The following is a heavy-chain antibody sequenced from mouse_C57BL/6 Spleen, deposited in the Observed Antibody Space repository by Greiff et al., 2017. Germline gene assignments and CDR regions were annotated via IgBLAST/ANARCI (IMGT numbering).Heavy chain of an antibody. CDR2: IDPETGGT. D-gene: IGHD1-1*01. CDR1: GYTFTDYE. V-gene: IGHV1-15*01. J-gene: IGHJ4*01. Sequence: VQVVESGAELVRPGASVTLSCKASGYTFTDYEMHWVKQTPVHGLEWIGAIDPETGGTAYNQKFKGKARLTADKSSSTAYMELRSLTSEDSAVYYCTGGSRRSMDYWGQGTTVTVSS. CDR3: TGGSRRSMDY.